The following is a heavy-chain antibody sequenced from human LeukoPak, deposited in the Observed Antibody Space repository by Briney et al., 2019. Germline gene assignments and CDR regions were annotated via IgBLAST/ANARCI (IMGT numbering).Heavy chain of an antibody. J-gene: IGHJ4*02. CDR2: ISSSSSTI. CDR3: ARDGGTFSFSFDY. D-gene: IGHD1-26*01. V-gene: IGHV3-48*01. Sequence: TGGSLRLSCAASGFTFSSYSINWVRQAPGKGLEWVSYISSSSSTIYYADSMKGRFTISRDNAKNSLYLQMNSLRAEDTAVYCARDGGTFSFSFDYWGQGTLVTVSS. CDR1: GFTFSSYS.